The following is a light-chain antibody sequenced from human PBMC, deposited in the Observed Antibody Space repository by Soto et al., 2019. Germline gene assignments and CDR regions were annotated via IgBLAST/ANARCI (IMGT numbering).Light chain of an antibody. J-gene: IGLJ1*01. V-gene: IGLV2-11*01. Sequence: QSALTQPRPVSGSPGQSATISCTGTSSDVGGYNYVSWYQQHPGKAPKLMIYDVSKRPSGVPDRFSGSKSGNTASLTISGLQAEDEADYQCRSYAGSYPPSVFVPGRKVTV. CDR1: SSDVGGYNY. CDR3: RSYAGSYPPSV. CDR2: DVS.